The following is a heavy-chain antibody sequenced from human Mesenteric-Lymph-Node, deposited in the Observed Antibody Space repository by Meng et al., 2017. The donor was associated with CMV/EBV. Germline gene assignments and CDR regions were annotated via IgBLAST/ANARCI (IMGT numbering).Heavy chain of an antibody. CDR2: VFNSGST. D-gene: IGHD1-14*01. Sequence: SETLSLTCTVSGGSINTNRYYWGWIRQPPGKGLEWIGSVFNSGSTSYKSSLKSRVTISIDTSKNQFSLQLTSVTAADTAVYYCARQIGFRDPEPLDIYFQPWGQGTLVTVSS. CDR3: ARQIGFRDPEPLDIYFQP. CDR1: GGSINTNRYY. J-gene: IGHJ1*01. V-gene: IGHV4-39*07.